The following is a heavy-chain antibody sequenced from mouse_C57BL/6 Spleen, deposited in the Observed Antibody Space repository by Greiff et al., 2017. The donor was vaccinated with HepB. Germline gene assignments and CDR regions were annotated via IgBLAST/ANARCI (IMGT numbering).Heavy chain of an antibody. J-gene: IGHJ2*01. CDR3: TRSSPYYFDY. V-gene: IGHV14-4*01. CDR1: GFNIKDDY. D-gene: IGHD1-1*01. CDR2: IDPENGDP. Sequence: EVQLQQSGAELVRPGASVKLSCTASGFNIKDDYMHWVKQRPEQGLEWIGWIDPENGDPEYASKFQGKATITADTSSNTAYLQLSSLTSEDTAVDYCTRSSPYYFDYWGQGTTLTVSS.